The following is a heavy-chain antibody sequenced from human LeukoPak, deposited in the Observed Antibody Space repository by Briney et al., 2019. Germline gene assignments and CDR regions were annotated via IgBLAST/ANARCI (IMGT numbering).Heavy chain of an antibody. J-gene: IGHJ5*02. CDR2: ISSGGDIM. D-gene: IGHD3-10*01. CDR1: GLRFSDYY. V-gene: IGHV3-11*04. Sequence: GGSLRLSCAASGLRFSDYYVSWIRQAPGKGLQWVSYISSGGDIMHYADSVKGRFTSSRDNAKNSGYLEMNSLRAEDTAVYYCASLWFGARVWFDPWGQGTLVTVSS. CDR3: ASLWFGARVWFDP.